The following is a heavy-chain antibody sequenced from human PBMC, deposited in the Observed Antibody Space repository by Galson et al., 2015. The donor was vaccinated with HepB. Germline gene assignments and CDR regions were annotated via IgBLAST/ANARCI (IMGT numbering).Heavy chain of an antibody. D-gene: IGHD2-21*01. Sequence: SLRLSCAASGLTFINYAMSWVRQAPGKGLEWVSGISGSGGSTYYADSVKGRFTISRDNSKNTLYLQMNSLRVEDTAVYYCAKDGGDCSDGECYYFDYWGQGALVTVSS. CDR3: AKDGGDCSDGECYYFDY. V-gene: IGHV3-23*01. J-gene: IGHJ4*02. CDR1: GLTFINYA. CDR2: ISGSGGST.